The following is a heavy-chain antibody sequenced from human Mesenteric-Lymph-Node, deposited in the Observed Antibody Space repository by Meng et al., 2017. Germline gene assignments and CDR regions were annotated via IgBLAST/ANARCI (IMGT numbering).Heavy chain of an antibody. CDR3: AKDTYGGNSFDY. CDR2: ISAYNGNT. CDR1: GYTFTSYG. V-gene: IGHV1-18*01. D-gene: IGHD2-15*01. J-gene: IGHJ4*02. Sequence: ASVKVSCKASGYTFTSYGISWVRQAPGQGLEWMGWISAYNGNTNYAQKLQGRVTMTTDTSTSTAYMELRSLRSDDTAVYYCAKDTYGGNSFDYWGQGTLVTVSS.